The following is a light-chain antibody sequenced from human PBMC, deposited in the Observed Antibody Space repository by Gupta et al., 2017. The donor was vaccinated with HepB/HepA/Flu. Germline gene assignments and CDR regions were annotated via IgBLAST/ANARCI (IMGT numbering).Light chain of an antibody. CDR1: QSISSY. CDR2: AAS. V-gene: IGKV1-39*01. J-gene: IGKJ1*01. Sequence: DIQMTQSPSSLSASVGDRVTITCRASQSISSYLNWYQQKPGKAPKLLIYAASSLQSGVPSRFSGSGSGTDFTLTISSLQTEDFANYYCQQSYSTPRTFGQGTKVEIK. CDR3: QQSYSTPRT.